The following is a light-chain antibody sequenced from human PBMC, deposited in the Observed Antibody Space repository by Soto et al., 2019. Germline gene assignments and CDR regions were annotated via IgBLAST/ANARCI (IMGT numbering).Light chain of an antibody. Sequence: QSVLTQPPSASGTPGQRVTISCSGSNSNIGSHTVNWYQQLPGTAPKLLMYSNNQRPSGVPARFSGSKSGTSASLAISGFQSEDEADYYCSVWDDSLNGWVFGGGTKLTVL. V-gene: IGLV1-44*01. CDR3: SVWDDSLNGWV. CDR2: SNN. CDR1: NSNIGSHT. J-gene: IGLJ3*02.